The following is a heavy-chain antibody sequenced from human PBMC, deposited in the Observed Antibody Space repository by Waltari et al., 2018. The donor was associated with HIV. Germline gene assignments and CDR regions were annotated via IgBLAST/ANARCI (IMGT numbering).Heavy chain of an antibody. CDR2: MNYSGNT. CDR1: GGSFSGSF. D-gene: IGHD1-1*01. J-gene: IGHJ4*02. V-gene: IGHV4-34*02. Sequence: VQLKQWGAGLLKPSETLSLTCAVYGGSFSGSFWSWIRQSPGEGLEWIGEMNYSGNTKYNPSLKSRVSMSVDMSLNQVSLKLSSVTAADTAVYYCASLHITTSGTEFDFWGQGTVVTVSS. CDR3: ASLHITTSGTEFDF.